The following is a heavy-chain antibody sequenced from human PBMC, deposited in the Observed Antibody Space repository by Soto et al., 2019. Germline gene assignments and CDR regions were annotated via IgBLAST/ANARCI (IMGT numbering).Heavy chain of an antibody. CDR3: AKEPVDSSGYQSFFEC. CDR1: GFTFSHYG. Sequence: PGGSLRLSCAASGFTFSHYGMHWVRRAPGKGLEWVAVISNDATTKYYADSVRGRFTISRDNSKNTLSLQMDSLRDDDTAVYYCAKEPVDSSGYQSFFECWGQGTLVTVSS. D-gene: IGHD6-19*01. CDR2: ISNDATTK. J-gene: IGHJ4*02. V-gene: IGHV3-30*18.